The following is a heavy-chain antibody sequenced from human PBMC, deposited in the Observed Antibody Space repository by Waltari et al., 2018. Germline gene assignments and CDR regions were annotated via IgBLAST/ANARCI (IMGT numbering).Heavy chain of an antibody. CDR3: ARDPRWLRAFDY. D-gene: IGHD5-12*01. CDR1: GGSFSGYY. J-gene: IGHJ4*02. Sequence: QVQLQQWGAGLLKPSETLSLTCAVYGGSFSGYYWSWNRQPPGKGLEWIGEINHSGSTNYNPSLKSRVTISVDTSKNQFSLKLSSVTAADTAVYYCARDPRWLRAFDYWGQGTLVTVSS. CDR2: INHSGST. V-gene: IGHV4-34*01.